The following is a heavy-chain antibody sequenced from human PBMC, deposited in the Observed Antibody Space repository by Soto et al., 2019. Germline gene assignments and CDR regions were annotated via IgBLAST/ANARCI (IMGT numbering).Heavy chain of an antibody. Sequence: ASVKVSCKTSGYTFTSYAMHWVRQAPGQRLEWMGWINAGNGNTKYSQKFQGRVTITRDTSASTAYMELSSLRSEDTAVYYCARGGSWFPLTPGYYFDYWGQGTLVTVSS. CDR3: ARGGSWFPLTPGYYFDY. CDR2: INAGNGNT. CDR1: GYTFTSYA. J-gene: IGHJ4*02. D-gene: IGHD6-13*01. V-gene: IGHV1-3*01.